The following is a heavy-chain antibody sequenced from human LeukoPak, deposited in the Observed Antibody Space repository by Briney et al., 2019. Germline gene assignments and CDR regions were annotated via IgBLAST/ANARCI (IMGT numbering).Heavy chain of an antibody. CDR3: ARDKGDYDTSGSLFVF. D-gene: IGHD3-22*01. V-gene: IGHV3-7*03. CDR2: IKQEGGEI. Sequence: VGSLRLSCAASGFTFSRYWMSWVRQVPTKGLEWVANIKQEGGEIYYVDSVKGRFTISRDNAKKSLYLQMNSLRAEDTAVYYCARDKGDYDTSGSLFVFGGQGTLVTVSS. J-gene: IGHJ4*02. CDR1: GFTFSRYW.